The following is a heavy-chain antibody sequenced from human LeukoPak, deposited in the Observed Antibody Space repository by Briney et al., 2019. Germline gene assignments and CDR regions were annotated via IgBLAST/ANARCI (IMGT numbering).Heavy chain of an antibody. D-gene: IGHD4-23*01. CDR2: IYYSGST. CDR3: ARTNGGLEYYFDY. CDR1: GGSISSYY. V-gene: IGHV4-59*01. Sequence: PSETLSLTCTVSGGSISSYYWSWIRQAPGKGLEWIGYIYYSGSTNYNPSLKSRVTISVDTSKNQFSLKLSSVTAADTAVYYCARTNGGLEYYFDYWGQGTLVTVSS. J-gene: IGHJ4*02.